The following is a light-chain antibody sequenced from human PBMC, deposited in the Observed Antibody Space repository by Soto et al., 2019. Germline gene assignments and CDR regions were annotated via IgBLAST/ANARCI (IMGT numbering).Light chain of an antibody. CDR2: EVT. J-gene: IGLJ1*01. V-gene: IGLV2-14*01. Sequence: QSVLAQPASVSGSPGQSITFSCTGTSSDVGGYNYVAWYQQHPGKAPKLIIYEVTNRPSGVSYRFSASKSGNTASLTISGLQAEDEADYYCISYTVSRSYVFGTGTKVTVL. CDR1: SSDVGGYNY. CDR3: ISYTVSRSYV.